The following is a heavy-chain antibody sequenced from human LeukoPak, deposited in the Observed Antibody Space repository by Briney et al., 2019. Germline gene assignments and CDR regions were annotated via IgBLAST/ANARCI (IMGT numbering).Heavy chain of an antibody. CDR1: GFTFDDYA. J-gene: IGHJ4*02. V-gene: IGHV3-9*01. Sequence: GGSLRLSCAASGFTFDDYAMHLVRQAPGKGLEWVSGISWNSGSIGYADSVKGRFTISRDNAKNSLYLQMNSLRVEDTAVYYCARGGAARPDFWGQGTLVTVSS. D-gene: IGHD6-6*01. CDR2: ISWNSGSI. CDR3: ARGGAARPDF.